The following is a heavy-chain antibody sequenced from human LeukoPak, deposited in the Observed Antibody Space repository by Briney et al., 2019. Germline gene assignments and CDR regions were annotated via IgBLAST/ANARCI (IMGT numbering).Heavy chain of an antibody. V-gene: IGHV4-59*08. CDR2: VFYTRDT. Sequence: PSETLSLTCAVSGASISSFYWSWIRQPPGKGLEWIGYVFYTRDTNYNPSLKSRVTVSLDTFKSQVSLSLTSVTAADTAVYYCARHPFATPFDHWGRGTLVTVSS. CDR1: GASISSFY. J-gene: IGHJ4*02. CDR3: ARHPFATPFDH.